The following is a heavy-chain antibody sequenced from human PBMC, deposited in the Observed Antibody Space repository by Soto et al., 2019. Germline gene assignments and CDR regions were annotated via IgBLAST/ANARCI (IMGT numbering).Heavy chain of an antibody. Sequence: GASVKVSCKASGYTFTSYGISWVRQAPGQGLEWMGWISAYNGNTNYAQKLQGRVTMTTDTSTSTAYMELRSLRSDDTAVYYCARDVVVVAAPSTNWFDPWGQGTLVTVSS. CDR1: GYTFTSYG. CDR3: ARDVVVVAAPSTNWFDP. CDR2: ISAYNGNT. J-gene: IGHJ5*02. V-gene: IGHV1-18*01. D-gene: IGHD2-15*01.